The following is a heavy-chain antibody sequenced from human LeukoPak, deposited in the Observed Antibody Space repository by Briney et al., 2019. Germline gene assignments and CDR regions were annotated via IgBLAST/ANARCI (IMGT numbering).Heavy chain of an antibody. CDR2: IIPIFGTA. Sequence: ASVKVSCKASGGTFSSYAISWVRHAPGQGLEWMGGIIPIFGTANYAQKFQGRVTITADESTSTAYMELSSLRSEDTAVYYCARGTYDSSGYYGYYYYMDVWGKGTTVTVSS. J-gene: IGHJ6*03. CDR1: GGTFSSYA. CDR3: ARGTYDSSGYYGYYYYMDV. D-gene: IGHD3-22*01. V-gene: IGHV1-69*13.